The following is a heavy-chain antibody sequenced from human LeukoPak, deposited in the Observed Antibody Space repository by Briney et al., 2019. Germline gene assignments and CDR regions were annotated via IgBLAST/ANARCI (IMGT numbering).Heavy chain of an antibody. J-gene: IGHJ4*02. CDR3: AREDIDTAMGCIDY. V-gene: IGHV1-69*05. CDR1: GGTFSSYA. D-gene: IGHD5-18*01. CDR2: IIPIFGTA. Sequence: SVKVSCKASGGTFSSYAISWVRQAPGQGLEWMGRIIPIFGTANYAHKFQDRVTITTDESTSTAYMELSRRRSEDTAVYYCAREDIDTAMGCIDYWGQGTLVTVSS.